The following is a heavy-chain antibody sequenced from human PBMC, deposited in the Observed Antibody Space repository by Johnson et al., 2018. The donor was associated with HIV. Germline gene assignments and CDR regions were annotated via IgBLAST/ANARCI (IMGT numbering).Heavy chain of an antibody. CDR2: ISWNSGSI. CDR3: AAYYDFWSGSYTSGFDI. V-gene: IGHV3-9*01. Sequence: VQLVESGGGLVQPGRSLRLSCAASGFTFDDYAMHWVRQAPGKGLEWVSGISWNSGSIGYADSVKGRFTISRDNSKNTVFLQMNSLRPEDTAMYYCAAYYDFWSGSYTSGFDIWGQVTMVTVSS. D-gene: IGHD3-3*01. J-gene: IGHJ3*02. CDR1: GFTFDDYA.